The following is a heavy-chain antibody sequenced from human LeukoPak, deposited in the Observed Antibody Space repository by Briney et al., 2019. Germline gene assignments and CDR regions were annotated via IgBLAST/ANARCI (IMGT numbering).Heavy chain of an antibody. J-gene: IGHJ4*02. CDR3: ARSPLGIAPFDY. Sequence: GXXXXDHXXDWVRQAPGEGLEXXARIRNKANRYTTEYAASVKGRFTISRDDSENSLYLQMDSLKTEDTAVYYCARSPLGIAPFDYWGQGTLVTVSS. CDR2: IRNKANRYTT. V-gene: IGHV3-72*01. D-gene: IGHD7-27*01. CDR1: GXXXXDHX.